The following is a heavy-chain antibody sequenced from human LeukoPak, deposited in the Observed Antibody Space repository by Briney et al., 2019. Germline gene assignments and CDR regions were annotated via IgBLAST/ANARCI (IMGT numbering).Heavy chain of an antibody. Sequence: PSETLSLTCAVYGGSFSGYYWSWIRQPPGMGLEWIGEINHSGSTNYNPSLKSRVTISVDTSKNQFSLKLSSVTAADTAVYYCARGAGSGSYYFDYWGQGILVTVSS. CDR1: GGSFSGYY. CDR3: ARGAGSGSYYFDY. D-gene: IGHD1-26*01. CDR2: INHSGST. V-gene: IGHV4-34*01. J-gene: IGHJ4*02.